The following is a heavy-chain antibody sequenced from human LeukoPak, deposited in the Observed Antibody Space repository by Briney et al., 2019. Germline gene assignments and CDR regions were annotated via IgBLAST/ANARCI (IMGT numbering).Heavy chain of an antibody. CDR2: VIPIFGTA. CDR1: GGTFSSYA. CDR3: ARLPPSYTIFGVVSDY. Sequence: ASVKVSCKASGGTFSSYAISWVRQAPGQGLEWMGGVIPIFGTANYAQKCQGRVTVTADESTSTTYMELSSLRSEDTAVYYCARLPPSYTIFGVVSDYWGQGTLVTVSS. J-gene: IGHJ4*02. V-gene: IGHV1-69*01. D-gene: IGHD3-3*01.